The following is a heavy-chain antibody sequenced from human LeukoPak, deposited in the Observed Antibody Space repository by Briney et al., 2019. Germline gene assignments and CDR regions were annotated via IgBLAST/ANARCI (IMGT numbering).Heavy chain of an antibody. CDR3: ARDLGLTPGYGMDV. CDR1: GFTFSSYA. CDR2: ISYDGSNK. Sequence: GGSLRLSCAASGFTFSSYAIHWVRQAPGKGLEWVAVISYDGSNKYYADAVKGRFTISRDNSKNTLYLQMNSLRAEDTAVYYCARDLGLTPGYGMDVWGQGTTVTVSS. J-gene: IGHJ6*02. V-gene: IGHV3-30*04.